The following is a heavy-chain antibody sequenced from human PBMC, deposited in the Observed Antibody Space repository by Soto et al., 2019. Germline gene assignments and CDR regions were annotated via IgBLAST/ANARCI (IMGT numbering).Heavy chain of an antibody. J-gene: IGHJ3*02. V-gene: IGHV1-8*01. CDR1: GYSFTTYD. Sequence: VQLVQSGAEVKKPGASVKVSCKTSGYSFTTYDINWVRQATGQGLEWMGWMNPDSGNTGYAQKFQGRVTMTRETSTNTVYMELSSLTSEDTAVYYCARRTTVVAFDIWGQGTLVSVSS. CDR3: ARRTTVVAFDI. D-gene: IGHD4-17*01. CDR2: MNPDSGNT.